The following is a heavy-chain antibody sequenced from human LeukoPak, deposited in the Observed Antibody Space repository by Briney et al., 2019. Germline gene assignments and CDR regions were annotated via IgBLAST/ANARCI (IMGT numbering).Heavy chain of an antibody. V-gene: IGHV5-51*01. CDR1: GYSFTSYW. CDR3: ARRPSYSGSYFDY. Sequence: GASLQISCQGSGYSFTSYWIGWVRPMPGKGLEWMGIIYPGDSDTRYSPSFQGQVTISADKSISTAYLQWSSLKASDTAMYYCARRPSYSGSYFDYWGQGTLVTVSS. J-gene: IGHJ4*02. D-gene: IGHD1-26*01. CDR2: IYPGDSDT.